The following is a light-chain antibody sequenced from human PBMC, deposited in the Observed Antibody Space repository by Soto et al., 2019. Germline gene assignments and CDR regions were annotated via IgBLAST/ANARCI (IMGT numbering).Light chain of an antibody. V-gene: IGLV1-51*01. CDR1: SSNIGNNY. Sequence: QSVLTQPPSVSAAPGQKVTISCSGSSSNIGNNYVSWYQQLPGTAPKLLIYDNNKRPSGIPDRFSGSKSGTSATLGITGLQTGDEADYYCGTWDSSLSAGRVLFGRGTKLTVL. CDR3: GTWDSSLSAGRVL. J-gene: IGLJ2*01. CDR2: DNN.